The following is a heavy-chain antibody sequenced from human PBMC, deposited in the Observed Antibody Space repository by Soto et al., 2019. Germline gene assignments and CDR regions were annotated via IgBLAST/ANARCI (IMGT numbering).Heavy chain of an antibody. CDR2: IYHSGST. Sequence: SSETLSLTCAVSGGSISSSNWWSWVRQPPGKGLEWIGEIYHSGSTNYNLSLKSRVTISLDKSKNQFSLKLSSVTAADTAAYYCATFGYSSNSYSGMFYHFEYWGQGTLVTVSS. J-gene: IGHJ4*02. CDR1: GGSISSSNW. V-gene: IGHV4-4*02. D-gene: IGHD6-13*01. CDR3: ATFGYSSNSYSGMFYHFEY.